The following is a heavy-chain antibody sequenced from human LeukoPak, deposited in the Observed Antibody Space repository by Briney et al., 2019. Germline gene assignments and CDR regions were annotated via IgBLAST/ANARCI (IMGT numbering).Heavy chain of an antibody. Sequence: GGSLRLSCAASGFTFGDYAMSWVRQAPGKGLEWVGFIRSKAYGGTTEYAASVKGRFTISRDDSKSIAYLQMNSLKTEDTAVYYCTRDPVVGAKEGAFDIWGQGTMVTVSS. CDR1: GFTFGDYA. J-gene: IGHJ3*02. CDR2: IRSKAYGGTT. D-gene: IGHD1-26*01. V-gene: IGHV3-49*04. CDR3: TRDPVVGAKEGAFDI.